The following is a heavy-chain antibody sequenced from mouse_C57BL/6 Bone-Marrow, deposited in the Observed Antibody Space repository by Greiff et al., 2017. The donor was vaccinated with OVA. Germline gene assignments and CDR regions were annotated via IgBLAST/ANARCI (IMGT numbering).Heavy chain of an antibody. D-gene: IGHD1-1*01. CDR1: GYTFTSYW. CDR3: ARGTVLRDLAY. CDR2: IDPSDSYT. Sequence: QVQLQQPGAELVKPGASVKLSCKASGYTFTSYWMQWVKQRPGQGLEWIGEIDPSDSYTNYNQKFKGKATLTVDTSSSTAYMQLSSLTSEDSAVYYCARGTVLRDLAYWGQGTLVTVSA. V-gene: IGHV1-50*01. J-gene: IGHJ3*01.